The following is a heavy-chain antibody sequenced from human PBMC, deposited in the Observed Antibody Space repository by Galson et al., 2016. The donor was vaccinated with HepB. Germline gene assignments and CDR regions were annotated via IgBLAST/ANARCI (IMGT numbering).Heavy chain of an antibody. V-gene: IGHV2-5*02. J-gene: IGHJ5*02. CDR3: AHRRGSTMVRSSGWFDP. CDR2: VFWDDAK. CDR1: GFSLTTSAVG. Sequence: PALVKPTQTLTLTCTFSGFSLTTSAVGVGWIRQPPGKALEWLALVFWDDAKTYNPSLKQRLTITKDTSKNQVVLTMTNMDPVDTATYYCAHRRGSTMVRSSGWFDPWGQGTLVTVSS. D-gene: IGHD3-10*01.